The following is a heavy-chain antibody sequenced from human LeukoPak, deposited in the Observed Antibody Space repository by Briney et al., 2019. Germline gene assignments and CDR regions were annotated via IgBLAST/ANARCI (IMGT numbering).Heavy chain of an antibody. V-gene: IGHV3-21*01. J-gene: IGHJ4*02. CDR2: ISSSSSYI. Sequence: PGGSLRLSCAASGFTVSSNYMNWVRQAPGKGLEWVSSISSSSSYIYYADSVKGRFTISRDNAKNSLYLQMNSLRAEDTAVYYCARSSAAAALVFDYWGQGTLVTVSS. CDR1: GFTVSSNY. D-gene: IGHD6-13*01. CDR3: ARSSAAAALVFDY.